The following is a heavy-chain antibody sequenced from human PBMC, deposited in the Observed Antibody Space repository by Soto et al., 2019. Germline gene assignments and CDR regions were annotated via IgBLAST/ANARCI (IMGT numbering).Heavy chain of an antibody. CDR2: ISAYNGNT. CDR1: GYTFTSYG. V-gene: IGHV1-18*01. J-gene: IGHJ6*02. D-gene: IGHD3-10*01. Sequence: VASVKVSCKASGYTFTSYGISWVRQAPGQGLEWVGWISAYNGNTNYAQKLQGRVTMTTDTSTSTAYMELRSLRSDDTAVYYCARDEEYYYGSGSYYNHYYGMDVWGQGTTVTVSS. CDR3: ARDEEYYYGSGSYYNHYYGMDV.